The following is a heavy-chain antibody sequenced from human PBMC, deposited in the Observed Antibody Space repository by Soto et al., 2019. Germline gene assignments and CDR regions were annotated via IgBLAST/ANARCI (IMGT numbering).Heavy chain of an antibody. CDR1: GGSVSSGSYY. CDR3: ARSPSYYDFWSGYYETRGAYEN. J-gene: IGHJ1*01. Sequence: QVQLQESGPGLVKPSETLSLTCTVSGGSVSSGSYYWSWIRQPPGKGLEGIGYIYYSGSTNYNPSLKSRVTISVDTSKNQFSLKLSSVTAADTAVYYCARSPSYYDFWSGYYETRGAYENWGQGTLVTVSS. V-gene: IGHV4-61*01. CDR2: IYYSGST. D-gene: IGHD3-3*01.